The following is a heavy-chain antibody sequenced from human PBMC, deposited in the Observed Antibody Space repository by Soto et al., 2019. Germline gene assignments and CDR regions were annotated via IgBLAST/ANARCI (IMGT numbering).Heavy chain of an antibody. J-gene: IGHJ6*02. Sequence: QVQLVQSGAEVKKPGSSVKVSCKASGGTFSSYAISWVRQAPGQGREWMGGIIPIFGTANYAQKFQGRVTITADKSTSTENMEVSSLRTADTAVYSGAGDQAVVDVAVAGELAGADGMEVWGQGTMVTVSS. CDR1: GGTFSSYA. V-gene: IGHV1-69*06. CDR3: AGDQAVVDVAVAGELAGADGMEV. CDR2: IIPIFGTA. D-gene: IGHD6-19*01.